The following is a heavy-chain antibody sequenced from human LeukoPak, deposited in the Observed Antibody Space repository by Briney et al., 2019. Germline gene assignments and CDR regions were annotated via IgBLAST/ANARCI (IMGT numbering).Heavy chain of an antibody. D-gene: IGHD1-26*01. CDR1: GGSVDTIDYY. J-gene: IGHJ3*02. CDR2: MYHTGSS. CDR3: AGDQGGSAHRHAFDI. Sequence: SETQSLTCTVSGGSVDTIDYYWSWIRQPPGKGLEWIGYMYHTGSSIYSPSLKSRLTISVDTSKNQFTLNLSSMTAADTAVYYCAGDQGGSAHRHAFDIWGQGTLVTVSS. V-gene: IGHV4-61*08.